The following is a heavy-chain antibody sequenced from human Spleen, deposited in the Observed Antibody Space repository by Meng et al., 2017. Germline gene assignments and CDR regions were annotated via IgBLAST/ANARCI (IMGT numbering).Heavy chain of an antibody. CDR2: ISPFNANT. Sequence: HVQLVQSGAEVRKPGASVKVSCKAFGYTFPSYGISWVRQAPGQGLEWMGWISPFNANTHSAQKLQGRVTMTTDTSTNTAYMELRSLRSGDTAVYYCARALGRFDPWGQGTLVTVPS. D-gene: IGHD3-16*01. CDR3: ARALGRFDP. J-gene: IGHJ5*02. V-gene: IGHV1-18*01. CDR1: GYTFPSYG.